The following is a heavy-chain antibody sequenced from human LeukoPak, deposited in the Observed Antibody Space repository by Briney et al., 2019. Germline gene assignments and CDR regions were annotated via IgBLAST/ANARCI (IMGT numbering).Heavy chain of an antibody. D-gene: IGHD3-3*01. CDR1: GYTFTSYD. Sequence: GASVKVSCKASGYTFTSYDINWVRQATGQGLEWMGWVNPNSGNTGYAQKFQGRVTMTRNTSISTAYMELSSLRSEDTAVYYCARGVYYDFWSGYRQNWLDPWGQGTLVTVSS. V-gene: IGHV1-8*01. CDR3: ARGVYYDFWSGYRQNWLDP. CDR2: VNPNSGNT. J-gene: IGHJ5*02.